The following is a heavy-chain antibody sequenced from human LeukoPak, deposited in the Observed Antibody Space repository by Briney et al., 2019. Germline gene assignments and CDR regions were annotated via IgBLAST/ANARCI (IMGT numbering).Heavy chain of an antibody. V-gene: IGHV3-49*04. D-gene: IGHD5-12*01. CDR1: GFTFGDYG. J-gene: IGHJ5*01. CDR3: TSAGGYDNFLDS. CDR2: IRRKTHDLTP. Sequence: SGGSLRLSCTTSGFTFGDYGFNWVRQAPGKGLEWVGFIRRKTHDLTPQYAASVQGRFTISRDDSKGIAYLQMNSLKSEDTAVYYCTSAGGYDNFLDSWGQGTPVTVSS.